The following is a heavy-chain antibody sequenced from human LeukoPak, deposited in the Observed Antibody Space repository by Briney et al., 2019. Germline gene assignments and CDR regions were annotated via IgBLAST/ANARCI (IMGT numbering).Heavy chain of an antibody. CDR2: IKQDGSEK. Sequence: GGSLRLSCAASGFTFSSYSMNWVRQAPGKGLEWVANIKQDGSEKYYVDSVKGRFTISRDNAQNSLYLQMNSLRAEDTAVYYCASYRVEGLWFGELLSGDPDAFDIWGQGTMVTVSS. CDR1: GFTFSSYS. CDR3: ASYRVEGLWFGELLSGDPDAFDI. J-gene: IGHJ3*02. V-gene: IGHV3-7*01. D-gene: IGHD3-10*01.